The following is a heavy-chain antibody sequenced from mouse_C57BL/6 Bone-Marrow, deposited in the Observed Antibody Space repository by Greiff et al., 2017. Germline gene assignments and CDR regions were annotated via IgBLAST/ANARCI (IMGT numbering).Heavy chain of an antibody. V-gene: IGHV1-64*01. D-gene: IGHD1-1*01. CDR1: GYTITSYW. CDR2: IHPNSGST. J-gene: IGHJ3*01. Sequence: VQLQQPGAELVKPGASVKLSCKASGYTITSYWMHWVKQRPGQGLEWIGMIHPNSGSTNYNEQFKSKATLTVDKSSSQAYMQRSSLTSEDSAVYYCARSPSIDYYGSWACFAYWGQGALVTVSA. CDR3: ARSPSIDYYGSWACFAY.